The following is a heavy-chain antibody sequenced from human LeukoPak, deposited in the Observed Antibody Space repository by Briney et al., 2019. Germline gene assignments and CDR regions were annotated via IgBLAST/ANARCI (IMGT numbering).Heavy chain of an antibody. Sequence: PGRSLRLSCAASGFTFSSYGMHWVRQAPGKGLEWVAVISYDGSKKYYADSVKGRFTISRDNSKNTLYLQMNSLRAEDTAVYYCARPRGGWSLDYWGQGTLVTVSS. D-gene: IGHD2-15*01. CDR3: ARPRGGWSLDY. CDR1: GFTFSSYG. V-gene: IGHV3-30*03. CDR2: ISYDGSKK. J-gene: IGHJ4*02.